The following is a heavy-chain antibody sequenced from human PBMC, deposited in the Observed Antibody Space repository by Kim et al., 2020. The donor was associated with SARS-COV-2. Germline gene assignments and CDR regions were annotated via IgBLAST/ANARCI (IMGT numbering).Heavy chain of an antibody. D-gene: IGHD3-16*01. CDR2: ISYDGSNK. CDR1: GFTFSSYA. Sequence: GGSLRLSCAASGFTFSSYAMHWVRQAPGKGLEWVAVISYDGSNKYYADSVKGRFTISRDNSKNTLYLQMNSLRAEDTAVYYCARDRLGGGVDYWGQGTLVTVSS. J-gene: IGHJ4*02. V-gene: IGHV3-30*04. CDR3: ARDRLGGGVDY.